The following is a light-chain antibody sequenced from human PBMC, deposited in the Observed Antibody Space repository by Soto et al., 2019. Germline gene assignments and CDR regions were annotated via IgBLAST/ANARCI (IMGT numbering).Light chain of an antibody. V-gene: IGKV3-15*01. Sequence: EIVMTQSPATLSVSPGERATLSCRASQSVSSNLAWYQQKPGQAPRLLIYGASTRATGIPARFSGSGSGTEFTLNISSLQSEDCAAYYCPKDNNWSYTFGQGTKLEIK. CDR1: QSVSSN. CDR2: GAS. J-gene: IGKJ2*01. CDR3: PKDNNWSYT.